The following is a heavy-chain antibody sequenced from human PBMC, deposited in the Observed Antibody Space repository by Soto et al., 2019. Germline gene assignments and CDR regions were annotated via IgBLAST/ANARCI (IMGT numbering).Heavy chain of an antibody. D-gene: IGHD3-22*01. Sequence: SLRLSCAASGFTFSTSVMHWVRQAPGKGLEWMAIISYGGVNKYYADSVKGRFTISRDISESTLYLQMNSLRTEDTAVYYCAREEFEDGRGHFDYWGQGTLVTVSS. J-gene: IGHJ4*02. CDR1: GFTFSTSV. CDR3: AREEFEDGRGHFDY. V-gene: IGHV3-30-3*01. CDR2: ISYGGVNK.